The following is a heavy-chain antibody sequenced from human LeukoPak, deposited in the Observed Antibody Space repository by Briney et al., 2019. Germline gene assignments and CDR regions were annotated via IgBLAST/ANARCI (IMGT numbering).Heavy chain of an antibody. Sequence: GESLKISCKGSGYSFTSYWIGWVRQMPQKALEWIGFIYPGDSDTRYSPSFQGQVTISADKSISTAFLQWSSLKASDTAMYYCARCIAAAGIEDYYYYMDVWGKGTTVTVSS. CDR3: ARCIAAAGIEDYYYYMDV. J-gene: IGHJ6*03. D-gene: IGHD6-13*01. CDR2: IYPGDSDT. V-gene: IGHV5-51*01. CDR1: GYSFTSYW.